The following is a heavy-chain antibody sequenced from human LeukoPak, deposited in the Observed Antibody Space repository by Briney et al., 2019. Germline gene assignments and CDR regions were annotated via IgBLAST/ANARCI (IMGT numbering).Heavy chain of an antibody. V-gene: IGHV3-66*01. D-gene: IGHD5-18*01. J-gene: IGHJ6*03. Sequence: GGSLRLSCAASGFTVSSNYMSWVRQAPGKGLEWVSVIDSGGSTYYADSVKGRFTISRDNSKNTLYLQMNSLRAEDTAVYYCAREAGGYSYGYMGYYYYMDVWGKGTTVTISS. CDR1: GFTVSSNY. CDR3: AREAGGYSYGYMGYYYYMDV. CDR2: IDSGGST.